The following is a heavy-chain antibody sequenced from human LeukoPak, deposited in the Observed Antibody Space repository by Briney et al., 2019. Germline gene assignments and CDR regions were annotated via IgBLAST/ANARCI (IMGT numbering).Heavy chain of an antibody. CDR3: VFGEG. CDR2: ISSSNSYI. V-gene: IGHV3-21*01. J-gene: IGHJ4*02. D-gene: IGHD4-17*01. Sequence: PGGSLRLSCAASGFTFSSYTMKWVRQAPGKGLEWVSSISSSNSYIYYADSVRGRFTISRDNSKNTLYLQMNSLRPADTAVYYCVFGEGWGQGTLVTVSS. CDR1: GFTFSSYT.